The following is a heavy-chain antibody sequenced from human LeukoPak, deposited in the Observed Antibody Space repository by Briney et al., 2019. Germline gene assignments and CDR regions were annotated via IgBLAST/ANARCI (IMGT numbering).Heavy chain of an antibody. D-gene: IGHD3-3*01. CDR1: EDSFTSYW. J-gene: IGHJ5*02. CDR3: ARLRKNWFDP. V-gene: IGHV5-51*01. CDR2: IYPGDSDT. Sequence: GESLKISCKGSEDSFTSYWIGWVRQMPGKGLEWMGIIYPGDSDTRYSPSFQGQVTISADKSISTAYLQWSSLKVSDTAMYYCARLRKNWFDPWGQGTLVTVSS.